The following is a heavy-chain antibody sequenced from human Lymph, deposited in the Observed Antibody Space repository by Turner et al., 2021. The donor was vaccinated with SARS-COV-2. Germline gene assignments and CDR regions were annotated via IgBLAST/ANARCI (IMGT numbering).Heavy chain of an antibody. CDR2: IYSSGST. CDR1: GGSVTSSSYY. V-gene: IGHV4-39*01. J-gene: IGHJ4*02. CDR3: ARQGWLRGYFDY. D-gene: IGHD5-18*01. Sequence: QVQLPCCGPRLVKPSDALSLTCAVSGGSVTSSSYYWGWLWQPPGKGLEWIGNIYSSGSTYYNPALGSRVTISVDTTKNQFSLKLSSVTAADTAVYYCARQGWLRGYFDYWSQGTLVTVSS.